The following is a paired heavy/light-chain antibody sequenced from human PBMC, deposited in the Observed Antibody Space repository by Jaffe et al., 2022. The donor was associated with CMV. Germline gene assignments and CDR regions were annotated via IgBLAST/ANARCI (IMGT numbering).Light chain of an antibody. V-gene: IGKV3-15*01. J-gene: IGKJ1*01. Sequence: EIVMTQSPATLSVSPGERATLSCRASQSVSSNLAWYQQKPGQAPRLLIYGASTRATGIPARFSGSGSGTEFTLTISSLQSEDFAVYYCHQYNNWPRTFGQGTKVEIK. CDR1: QSVSSN. CDR2: GAS. CDR3: HQYNNWPRT.
Heavy chain of an antibody. CDR3: ARDAITMIVVDQWYFDL. J-gene: IGHJ2*01. D-gene: IGHD3-22*01. CDR1: GFSFSSYS. CDR2: ISSSSSSI. V-gene: IGHV3-48*02. Sequence: EVQLVESGGGLVQPGGSLRLSCAASGFSFSSYSMNWVRQAPGKGLEWVSYISSSSSSIYYADSVKGRFTISRDNAKNSLYLQMNSLRDEDTAVYYCARDAITMIVVDQWYFDLWGRGTLVTVSS.